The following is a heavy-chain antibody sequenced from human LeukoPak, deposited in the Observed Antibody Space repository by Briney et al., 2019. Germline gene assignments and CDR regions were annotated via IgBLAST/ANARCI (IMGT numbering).Heavy chain of an antibody. V-gene: IGHV3-7*03. CDR2: IKQDGSEK. CDR3: AKVGTSCYAADY. J-gene: IGHJ4*02. Sequence: GGSLRLSCAASGFTFSSYWMSWVRQAPGKGLEWVANIKQDGSEKYYVDSVKGRFTISRDNSKNTLYLQMNSLRAEDTAVYYCAKVGTSCYAADYWGQGTLVTVSS. D-gene: IGHD2-2*01. CDR1: GFTFSSYW.